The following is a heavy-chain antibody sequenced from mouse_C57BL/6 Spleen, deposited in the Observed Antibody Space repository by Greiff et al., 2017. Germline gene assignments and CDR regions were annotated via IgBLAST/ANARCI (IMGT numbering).Heavy chain of an antibody. D-gene: IGHD2-2*01. CDR2: ISGGGGNT. CDR3: ARYGYDGVWFAY. CDR1: GFTFSSYT. V-gene: IGHV5-9*01. Sequence: EVKLEESGGGLVKPGGSLKLSCAASGFTFSSYTMSWVRQTPEKRLEWVATISGGGGNTYYPDSVKGRFTISRDNAKNTLYLQMSSLRSEDTALYYCARYGYDGVWFAYWGQGTLVTVSA. J-gene: IGHJ3*01.